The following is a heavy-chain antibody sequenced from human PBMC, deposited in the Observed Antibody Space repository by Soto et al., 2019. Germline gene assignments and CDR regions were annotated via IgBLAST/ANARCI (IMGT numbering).Heavy chain of an antibody. CDR2: ISGIGGST. V-gene: IGHV3-23*01. CDR1: PFSLSSYA. CDR3: AEVRYFDWLLPEY. Sequence: PXRSMRLSCAPSPFSLSSYAMSGVRQAPGQGLEWVSAISGIGGSTYYADSVKGRFTISRDNSKNTLYLQMNSLRAQDTAVYYCAEVRYFDWLLPEYLGRGTLGAVSS. D-gene: IGHD3-9*01. J-gene: IGHJ4*02.